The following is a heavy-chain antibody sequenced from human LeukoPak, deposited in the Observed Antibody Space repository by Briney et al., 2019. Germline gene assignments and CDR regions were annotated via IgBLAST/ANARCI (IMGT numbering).Heavy chain of an antibody. D-gene: IGHD2-8*02. V-gene: IGHV3-23*01. CDR1: GFTFSSYA. CDR3: GLGYCTGATCHPYS. CDR2: ISVSDGST. J-gene: IGHJ4*02. Sequence: PGGSLRLSCAASGFTFSSYAMSWVRQAPGKGLEWVSAISVSDGSTYYADSVKGRFTLSRDNSKNTLYLQMNSLRAEDTAVYYCGLGYCTGATCHPYSWGQGTLVTVSS.